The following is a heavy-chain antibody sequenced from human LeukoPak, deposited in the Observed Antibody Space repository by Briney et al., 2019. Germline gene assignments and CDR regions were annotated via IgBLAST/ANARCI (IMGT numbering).Heavy chain of an antibody. CDR2: VYCRVNT. V-gene: IGHV4-59*01. Sequence: SETLSLTCTVSGGSGDSINTYYWNWIRQPPGKGLEWIGYVYCRVNTNYNPSLKSRLTISVDTSKSQFSLKVSSVTAADTAVYYCARCAAMDDDYFDYWGQGTLVTVSP. D-gene: IGHD5-18*01. CDR1: GGSGDSINTYY. CDR3: ARCAAMDDDYFDY. J-gene: IGHJ4*02.